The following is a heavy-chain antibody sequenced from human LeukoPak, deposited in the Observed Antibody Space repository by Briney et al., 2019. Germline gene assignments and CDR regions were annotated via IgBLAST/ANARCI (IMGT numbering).Heavy chain of an antibody. D-gene: IGHD2-15*01. J-gene: IGHJ4*02. CDR1: GFTFRSYW. Sequence: GGSLRLSCATSGFTFRSYWMSWVRQAPGKGLEWVANIKQDGSEKYYVDSVKGRFTISRGNAKNSLYLQMNSLRAEDTAVYYCARDRGSYCSGGSCHFFDYWGQGTLVTVPS. V-gene: IGHV3-7*01. CDR2: IKQDGSEK. CDR3: ARDRGSYCSGGSCHFFDY.